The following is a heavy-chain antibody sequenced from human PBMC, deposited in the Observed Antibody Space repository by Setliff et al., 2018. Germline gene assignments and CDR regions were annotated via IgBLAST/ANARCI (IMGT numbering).Heavy chain of an antibody. V-gene: IGHV4-34*01. Sequence: PSETLSLTCAVYGGSFSGYYWNWIRQPPGKGLEWIGSIYYSGSTYYNPSLKSRVTISVDTSKNQFSLKLSSVTAADTAVYYCARPYGSGSYIGTNWFDPWGQGTLVTVSS. CDR2: IYYSGST. D-gene: IGHD3-10*01. CDR3: ARPYGSGSYIGTNWFDP. J-gene: IGHJ5*02. CDR1: GGSFSGYY.